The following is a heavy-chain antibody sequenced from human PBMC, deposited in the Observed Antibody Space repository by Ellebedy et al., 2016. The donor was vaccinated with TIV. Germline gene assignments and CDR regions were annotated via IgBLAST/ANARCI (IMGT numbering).Heavy chain of an antibody. CDR2: IYYSGNT. CDR1: GGSISSSSYY. Sequence: MPSETLSLTCTVSGGSISSSSYYWGWIRQPPGKGLEWIGSIYYSGNTYYKPSLKSPVTISVDTARNQFSLKLSSVTAADTAVYFCARHLGTYYEMWFDPWGQGSLVTVSA. J-gene: IGHJ5*02. CDR3: ARHLGTYYEMWFDP. D-gene: IGHD3-16*01. V-gene: IGHV4-39*01.